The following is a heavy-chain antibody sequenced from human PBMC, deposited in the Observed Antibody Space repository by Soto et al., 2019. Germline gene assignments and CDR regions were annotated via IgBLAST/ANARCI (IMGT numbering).Heavy chain of an antibody. CDR1: GFTFSSCD. Sequence: PGGSRRLSCAAFGFTFSSCDMNWVRQAPGKGLEWVSYISTTSRAMHYADSVKGRFTISRDSSKNTVSLEMTSLRAEDTAVYYCAKGGRQWLVTSDFNYWGQGALVTVSS. D-gene: IGHD6-19*01. CDR2: ISTTSRAM. J-gene: IGHJ4*02. CDR3: AKGGRQWLVTSDFNY. V-gene: IGHV3-48*01.